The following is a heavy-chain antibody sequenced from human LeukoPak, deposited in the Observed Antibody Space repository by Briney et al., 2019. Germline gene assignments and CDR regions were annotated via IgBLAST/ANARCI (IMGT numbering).Heavy chain of an antibody. D-gene: IGHD6-19*01. CDR2: IYYSGST. V-gene: IGHV4-59*01. Sequence: PSETLSLTCTVSGGSISSYYWSWLRQPPGKGLEWIGYIYYSGSTNYNPSLKSRVTISVDTSKNQFSLKLSSVTAADTAVYYCARTISSGWVDYWGQGTLVTVSS. CDR1: GGSISSYY. J-gene: IGHJ4*02. CDR3: ARTISSGWVDY.